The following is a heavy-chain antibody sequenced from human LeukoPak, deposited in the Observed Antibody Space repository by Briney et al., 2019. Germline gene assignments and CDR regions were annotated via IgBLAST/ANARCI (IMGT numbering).Heavy chain of an antibody. V-gene: IGHV4-59*01. J-gene: IGHJ6*03. CDR2: IYYTGST. CDR3: ARVVYSGYDFRGAMDV. D-gene: IGHD5-12*01. CDR1: GGSISNYY. Sequence: SETLSLTCTVSGGSISNYYWSWIRQPPGKGLEWIGYIYYTGSTNHNPSLKSRVTISVDTSKNQFSLKLSSVTAADTAVYYCARVVYSGYDFRGAMDVWGKGTTVTVSS.